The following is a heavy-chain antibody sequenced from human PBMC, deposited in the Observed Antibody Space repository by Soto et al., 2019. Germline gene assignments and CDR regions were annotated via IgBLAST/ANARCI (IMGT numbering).Heavy chain of an antibody. Sequence: QVQPQQWGAGLLKPSETLSLTCGVYGGSFSGYYWSWIRQPPGKGLEWIGEIDHSGSTNYNPSLKSRVSISVDTSKRQFSLKLSFVTAADTAVYYCARRGGGNYPFYFDYWGQGALVTVSS. D-gene: IGHD1-26*01. CDR3: ARRGGGNYPFYFDY. CDR1: GGSFSGYY. J-gene: IGHJ4*02. V-gene: IGHV4-34*01. CDR2: IDHSGST.